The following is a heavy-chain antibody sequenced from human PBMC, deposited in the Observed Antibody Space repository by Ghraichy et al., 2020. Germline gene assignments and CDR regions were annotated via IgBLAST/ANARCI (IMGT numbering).Heavy chain of an antibody. J-gene: IGHJ4*02. CDR1: GFAFKNAW. Sequence: GESLNISCAASGFAFKNAWMNWVRQAPGRGLEWVGRIKRISDGGTTDAAAPVKGRFTISRDDSENTLYLQMNSLKTEDTAVYYCTTDGWASTYNHDSVGSCNYFGFWVKGALVTVSS. CDR2: IKRISDGGTT. D-gene: IGHD3-22*01. CDR3: TTDGWASTYNHDSVGSCNYFGF. V-gene: IGHV3-15*07.